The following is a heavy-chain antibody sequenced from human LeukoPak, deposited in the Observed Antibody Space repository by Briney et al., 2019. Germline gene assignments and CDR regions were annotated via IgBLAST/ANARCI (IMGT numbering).Heavy chain of an antibody. CDR3: ARSYDFWSGPLGY. J-gene: IGHJ4*02. CDR2: IYYSGST. CDR1: GGSISSYY. Sequence: SETLSLTCTVSGGSISSYYWSWIRQPPGKGLEWIGYIYYSGSTNYNPSLKSRVTISVDTSKNQFSLKLSSVTAADTAVYYCARSYDFWSGPLGYWGQGTLVTVSS. V-gene: IGHV4-59*01. D-gene: IGHD3-3*01.